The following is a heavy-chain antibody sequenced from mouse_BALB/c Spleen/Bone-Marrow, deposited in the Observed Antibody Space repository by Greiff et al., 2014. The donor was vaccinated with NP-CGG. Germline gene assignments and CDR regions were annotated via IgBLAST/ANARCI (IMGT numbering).Heavy chain of an antibody. Sequence: GQLEGSGGGLGQPGGAPELSCAASGFGFWGYWMSWGRAAPGEGVERIGEINPESSTINYTPSLKYKFIISRDNAKNTLYLQMSKVRSEDTALYYCARLGYYGYFVDWGQGTTLTVSS. CDR1: GFGFWGYW. CDR3: ARLGYYGYFVD. J-gene: IGHJ2*01. V-gene: IGHV4-1*02. D-gene: IGHD2-3*01. CDR2: INPESSTI.